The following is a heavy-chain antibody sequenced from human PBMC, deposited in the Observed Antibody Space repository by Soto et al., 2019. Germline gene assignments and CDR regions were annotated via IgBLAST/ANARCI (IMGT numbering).Heavy chain of an antibody. CDR3: ARVSIAVAGPFYYYGMDV. CDR1: GYSFTSYW. CDR2: IDPSDSYT. V-gene: IGHV5-10-1*01. Sequence: EVQLVQSGAEVKKPGESLRISCKGSGYSFTSYWISWVRQMPGKGLEWMGRIDPSDSYTNYSPSFQGHVTISADKSISTAYLQWSSLKASDTAMYYGARVSIAVAGPFYYYGMDVWGQGTTVTVSS. D-gene: IGHD6-19*01. J-gene: IGHJ6*02.